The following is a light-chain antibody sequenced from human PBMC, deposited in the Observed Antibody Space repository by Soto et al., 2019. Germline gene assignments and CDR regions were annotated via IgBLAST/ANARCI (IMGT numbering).Light chain of an antibody. CDR3: SSYTASLTVV. CDR2: EVS. CDR1: SSDVGGYNY. J-gene: IGLJ2*01. V-gene: IGLV2-14*01. Sequence: QSALTQPASVSGSPGPSITISCTGTSSDVGGYNYVSWYQQHPDKAPKLIIFEVSNRPSGVSNRFSGSKSGNTASLTISGLQAEDEADYHCSSYTASLTVVFGGGTKLTVL.